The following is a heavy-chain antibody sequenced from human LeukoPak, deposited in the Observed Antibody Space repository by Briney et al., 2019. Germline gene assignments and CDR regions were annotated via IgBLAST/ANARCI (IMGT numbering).Heavy chain of an antibody. V-gene: IGHV3-23*01. CDR2: ISASDGNT. J-gene: IGHJ4*02. Sequence: GGSLRLSCVASGITIRSSGMSWVRQAPGKGLEWVSGISASDGNTYYADSVQGRFTISRDSSENTLYLQMNSLRAGDTAIYYCTKDEGWEHHYWGQGTLVTVSS. CDR3: TKDEGWEHHY. CDR1: GITIRSSG. D-gene: IGHD1/OR15-1a*01.